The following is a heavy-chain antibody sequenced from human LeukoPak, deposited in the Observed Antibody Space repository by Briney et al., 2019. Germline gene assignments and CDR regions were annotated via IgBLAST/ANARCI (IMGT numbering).Heavy chain of an antibody. D-gene: IGHD6-13*01. V-gene: IGHV4-39*07. J-gene: IGHJ4*02. CDR3: ARASIAAAEIDY. CDR2: IYYSGST. Sequence: SETLSLTCTVSGGSISSSSYYWGWIRQPPGKGLEWIGSIYYSGSTYYNPSLKSRVTISVDTSKNQFSLKLSSVTAADTAVYYCARASIAAAEIDYWGQGTLVTVSS. CDR1: GGSISSSSYY.